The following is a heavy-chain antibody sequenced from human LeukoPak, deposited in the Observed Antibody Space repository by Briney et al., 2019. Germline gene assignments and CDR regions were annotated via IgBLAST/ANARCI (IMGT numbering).Heavy chain of an antibody. CDR1: GYSFTSYW. D-gene: IGHD3-10*01. J-gene: IGHJ4*02. CDR3: VRGEGIWFGELTFDY. CDR2: IYPGDSDT. V-gene: IGHV5-51*01. Sequence: GASLKISCKGSGYSFTSYWIGWERQMPGKGLEWMGIIYPGDSDTRYSPSFQGQVTISADKSISTAYLQWSSLKASDTAMYYCVRGEGIWFGELTFDYWGQGTLVTVSS.